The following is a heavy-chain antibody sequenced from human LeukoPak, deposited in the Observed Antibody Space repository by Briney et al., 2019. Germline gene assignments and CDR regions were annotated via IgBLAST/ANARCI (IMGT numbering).Heavy chain of an antibody. CDR3: AKHTVTTDSWFDP. Sequence: AGGSLRLSCAASGFTFSSYAMRWVREAGGKGLEWVSASGGSGGSTYYADAVKGRFTISRDNSKNTLYLQMNSLRAEDTAVYYCAKHTVTTDSWFDPWGQGTLVTVSS. V-gene: IGHV3-23*01. J-gene: IGHJ5*02. CDR2: SGGSGGST. D-gene: IGHD4-17*01. CDR1: GFTFSSYA.